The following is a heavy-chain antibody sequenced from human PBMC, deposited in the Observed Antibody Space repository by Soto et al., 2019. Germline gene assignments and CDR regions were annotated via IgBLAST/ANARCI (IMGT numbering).Heavy chain of an antibody. V-gene: IGHV1-69*01. CDR1: GGTFSSFG. CDR3: ARDRSMDGYNSRSFDY. J-gene: IGHJ4*02. D-gene: IGHD5-12*01. CDR2: IIPLYGTS. Sequence: QVQLVQSGAEVKKPGSSVKVSCKASGGTFSSFGFNWVRQAPGQGLEWMGGIIPLYGTSNHAQRFQGRVTLSEDESKSTIYMELISLRSEDTAIYYCARDRSMDGYNSRSFDYWGQGTLVTVSS.